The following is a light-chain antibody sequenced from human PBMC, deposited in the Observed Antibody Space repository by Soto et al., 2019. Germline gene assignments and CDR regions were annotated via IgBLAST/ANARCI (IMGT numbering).Light chain of an antibody. CDR3: QQRSNWPPLT. CDR1: QNISNY. J-gene: IGKJ4*01. V-gene: IGKV3-11*01. Sequence: IGLTQSPATLSLYTGQRATLSCLASQNISNYLIWYQQKPGQAPSLLIYDVSNRATGIPARFSGSGSGTEFTLTISSREPEDFSVYYCQQRSNWPPLTFGGGTKVDIK. CDR2: DVS.